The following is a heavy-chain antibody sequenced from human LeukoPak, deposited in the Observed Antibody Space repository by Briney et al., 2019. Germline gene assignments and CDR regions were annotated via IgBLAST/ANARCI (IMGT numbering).Heavy chain of an antibody. D-gene: IGHD3-22*01. CDR1: GFTFSSYA. Sequence: GRSLRLSCAASGFTFSSYAMHWVRQAPGKGLEWVAVIYSGGSTYYADSVKGRFTISRDNSKNTLYLQMNSLRAEDTAVYYCARDYVTMIGGLGDAFDIWGQGTMVTVSS. CDR2: IYSGGST. V-gene: IGHV3-53*01. J-gene: IGHJ3*02. CDR3: ARDYVTMIGGLGDAFDI.